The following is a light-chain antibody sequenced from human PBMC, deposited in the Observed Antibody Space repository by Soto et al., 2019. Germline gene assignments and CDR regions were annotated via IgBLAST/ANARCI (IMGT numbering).Light chain of an antibody. CDR1: QSVGRDY. CDR2: DAS. J-gene: IGKJ5*01. V-gene: IGKV3-20*01. Sequence: LVLTQSPATLSLSPGERATLSCWASQSVGRDYLAWYQQKPGQAPRLLIYDASVRATGISDRFSGTGSGTDFTLTIGRLEPEDFAVYYCHQYAYSPLTFGQGTRLEIK. CDR3: HQYAYSPLT.